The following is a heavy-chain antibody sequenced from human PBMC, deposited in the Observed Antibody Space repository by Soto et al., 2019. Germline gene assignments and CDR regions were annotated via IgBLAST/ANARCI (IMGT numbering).Heavy chain of an antibody. CDR1: GFTFSSYA. V-gene: IGHV3-23*01. D-gene: IGHD5-18*01. CDR3: AKDRGRGYSYGPNPYYYYGMDV. J-gene: IGHJ6*02. Sequence: GGSLRLSCAASGFTFSSYAMSWVRQAPGKGLERVSAISGSGGSTYYADSVKGRFTISRDNSKNTLYLQMNSLRAEDTAVYYCAKDRGRGYSYGPNPYYYYGMDVWGQGTTVTSP. CDR2: ISGSGGST.